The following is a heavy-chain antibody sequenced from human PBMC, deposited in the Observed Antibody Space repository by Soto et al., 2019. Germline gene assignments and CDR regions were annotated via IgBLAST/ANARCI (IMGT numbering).Heavy chain of an antibody. CDR2: FDPEDGET. J-gene: IGHJ3*02. CDR3: ATLCSSTSCWDAFDI. CDR1: GYTITELS. V-gene: IGHV1-24*01. Sequence: GASVKVSCKVSGYTITELSMHWVRQAPGKGLEWMGGFDPEDGETIYAQKFQGRVTMTEDTSTDTAYMELSSLRSEDTAVYYCATLCSSTSCWDAFDIWGQGTMVTVSS. D-gene: IGHD2-2*01.